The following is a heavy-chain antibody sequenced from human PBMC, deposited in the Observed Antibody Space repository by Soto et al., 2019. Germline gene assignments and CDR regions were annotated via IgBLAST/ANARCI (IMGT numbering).Heavy chain of an antibody. D-gene: IGHD3-22*01. CDR1: GFTFSSYA. Sequence: EVQLLESGGGLVQPGGSLRLSCAASGFTFSSYAMSWVRQAPGKGLEWVSAISGSGGSTYYADSVKGRFTISRDNSKNTLYLQMNSLRAEDTDVYYCAKGGPYYYDSSGYYDYWGQGTLVTVSS. V-gene: IGHV3-23*01. CDR3: AKGGPYYYDSSGYYDY. CDR2: ISGSGGST. J-gene: IGHJ4*02.